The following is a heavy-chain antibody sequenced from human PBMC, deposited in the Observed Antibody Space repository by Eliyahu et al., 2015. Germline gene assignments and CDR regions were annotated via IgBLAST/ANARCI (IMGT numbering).Heavy chain of an antibody. D-gene: IGHD1-26*01. V-gene: IGHV1-69*01. CDR3: ARDLLIVGAPRGDAFDI. CDR1: GGTFSSYG. CDR2: NIPIFGTA. J-gene: IGHJ3*02. Sequence: QVQLVQSGAEVKKPGSSVKVSCKVSGGTFSSYGISWGRQAPGQGLEWMGGNIPIFGTANYAQKFQGRVTITADESTSTAYMELSSLRSEDTAVYYCARDLLIVGAPRGDAFDIWGQGTVVTVSS.